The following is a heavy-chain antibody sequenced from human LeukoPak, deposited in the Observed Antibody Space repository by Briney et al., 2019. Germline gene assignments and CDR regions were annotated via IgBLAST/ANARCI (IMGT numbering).Heavy chain of an antibody. J-gene: IGHJ4*02. CDR2: ISSNGGST. CDR1: GFTFSSYA. CDR3: ARVERADSSGYDGSMAY. D-gene: IGHD3-22*01. Sequence: PGGSLRLSCAASGFTFSSYAMHWVRQAPGKGLEYVSAISSNGGSTYYANSVKGRFTISRDNSKNTLYLQMGSLRAEDMAVYYCARVERADSSGYDGSMAYWGQGTLVTVSS. V-gene: IGHV3-64*01.